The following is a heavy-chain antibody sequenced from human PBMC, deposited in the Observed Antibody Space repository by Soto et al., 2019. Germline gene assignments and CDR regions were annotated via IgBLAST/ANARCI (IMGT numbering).Heavy chain of an antibody. V-gene: IGHV3-23*01. CDR3: AKNPGYYYDSTGYHFDD. CDR1: EFTFSNYA. J-gene: IGHJ4*02. D-gene: IGHD3-22*01. CDR2: ISYGGGTT. Sequence: PGGSLRLSCSASEFTFSNYAMSWVHQAPGKGLEWVSAISYGGGTTYYADSVKGRFTISRDNSKNTLYLQMNSLRAEDTAVYYCAKNPGYYYDSTGYHFDDWGQGT.